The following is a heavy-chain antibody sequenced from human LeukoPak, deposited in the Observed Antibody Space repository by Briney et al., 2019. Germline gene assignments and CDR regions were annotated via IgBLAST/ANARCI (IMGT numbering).Heavy chain of an antibody. CDR2: INHSGST. D-gene: IGHD1-26*01. CDR3: ARTILVGASDY. V-gene: IGHV4-34*01. J-gene: IGHJ4*02. Sequence: WXWXRQPXXXGXEWIGEINHSGSTNYNPSLKSRVTISVDTSKNQFSLKLSSVTAADTAVYYCARTILVGASDYWGQGTLVAVSS.